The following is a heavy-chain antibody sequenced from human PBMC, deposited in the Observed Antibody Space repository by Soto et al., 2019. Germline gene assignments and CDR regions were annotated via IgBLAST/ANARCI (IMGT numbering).Heavy chain of an antibody. CDR1: GDTITNYG. Sequence: QVQLVQSGGEVRKPGASVKVSCKASGDTITNYGISWVRQAPGQGLEWMGWISFYNGNTKYAQNLQGRVTLTTDTSTRTAYMELRSLRSGDPAVYYCASATSIAVAGKESWGQGTLVTVSS. V-gene: IGHV1-18*01. J-gene: IGHJ4*02. CDR2: ISFYNGNT. CDR3: ASATSIAVAGKES. D-gene: IGHD6-19*01.